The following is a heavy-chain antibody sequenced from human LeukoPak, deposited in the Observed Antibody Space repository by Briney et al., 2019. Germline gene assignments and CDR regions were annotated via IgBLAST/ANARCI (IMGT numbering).Heavy chain of an antibody. D-gene: IGHD4-11*01. Sequence: ASVKVSCKASGYTFTTYDINWVRQAPGQGLEWMGWMNPNSGNTGYAQKFQGRVTMTRDTSISTAYMELSRLRSDDTAVYYCAREGVTMDYYYYMDVWGKGTTVTVSS. CDR2: MNPNSGNT. CDR3: AREGVTMDYYYYMDV. V-gene: IGHV1-8*01. J-gene: IGHJ6*03. CDR1: GYTFTTYD.